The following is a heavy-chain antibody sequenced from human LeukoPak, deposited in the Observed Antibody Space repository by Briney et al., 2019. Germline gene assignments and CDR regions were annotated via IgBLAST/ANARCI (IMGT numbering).Heavy chain of an antibody. Sequence: PGGSLRLSCAASGFTFDDYAMHWVRQAPGKGLEWVSGISWNSGSIGYADSVKGRFTISRDNAKNSLYLQMNSLRAEDTALYYCAKDWRGKAFDIWGQGTMVTVSS. D-gene: IGHD3-16*01. CDR1: GFTFDDYA. V-gene: IGHV3-9*01. CDR3: AKDWRGKAFDI. J-gene: IGHJ3*02. CDR2: ISWNSGSI.